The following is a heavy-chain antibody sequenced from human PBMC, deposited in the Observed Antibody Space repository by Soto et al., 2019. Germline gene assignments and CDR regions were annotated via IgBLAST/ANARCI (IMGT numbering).Heavy chain of an antibody. Sequence: SETLSLTCAVSGYSISSGYYWGWIRQPPGKGLEWIGSIYHSGSTYYNPSLKSRVTISVDTSKNQFSLKLSSVTAADTAVYYCAREGSDYDFWSGYYINYWGQGTLGHRLL. D-gene: IGHD3-3*01. CDR3: AREGSDYDFWSGYYINY. CDR1: GYSISSGYY. CDR2: IYHSGST. V-gene: IGHV4-38-2*02. J-gene: IGHJ4*02.